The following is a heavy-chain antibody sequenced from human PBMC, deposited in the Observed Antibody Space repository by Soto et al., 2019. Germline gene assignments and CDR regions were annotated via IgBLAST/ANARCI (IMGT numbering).Heavy chain of an antibody. Sequence: QVQLVQSGAEVKKPGSSVNVSCKASGGTFSSYTISWVRQAPGQGLEWMGRIIPSRGIANYAQKFQGRVTITVDNCTSTAYTEISSLRSEDTVVYYCARDPFRATVATGYWSFGLRCQGTTGTVSS. CDR3: ARDPFRATVATGYWSFGL. D-gene: IGHD4-17*01. CDR2: IIPSRGIA. J-gene: IGHJ3*01. V-gene: IGHV1-69*08. CDR1: GGTFSSYT.